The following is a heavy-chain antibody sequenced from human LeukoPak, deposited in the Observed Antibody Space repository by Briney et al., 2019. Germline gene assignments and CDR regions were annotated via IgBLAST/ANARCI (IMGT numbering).Heavy chain of an antibody. CDR2: INHSGST. Sequence: PSETLSLTCAVYGGSFSGYYWSWIRQPPGKGLEWIGEINHSGSTNYNPSLKSRVTISVDTSKNQFSLKLSSVTAADTAVYYCASRQRYYDFWSGYYTGTFDYWGQGTLVTVSS. V-gene: IGHV4-34*01. J-gene: IGHJ4*02. CDR1: GGSFSGYY. CDR3: ASRQRYYDFWSGYYTGTFDY. D-gene: IGHD3-3*01.